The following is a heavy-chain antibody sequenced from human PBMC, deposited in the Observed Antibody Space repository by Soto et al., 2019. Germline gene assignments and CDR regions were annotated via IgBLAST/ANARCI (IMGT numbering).Heavy chain of an antibody. CDR2: ISSSSSYI. CDR1: GFTFSSYS. D-gene: IGHD4-17*01. J-gene: IGHJ4*02. V-gene: IGHV3-21*01. CDR3: QPDSKDSGDYVLDY. Sequence: PGGSLKLSCAASGFTFSSYSMNWVRQAPGEGLEWVSSISSSSSYIYYADSVKGRFTISRDNAKNSLYLQMNSLRAEDTAVYSCQPDSKDSGDYVLDYWGQGTLATVSS.